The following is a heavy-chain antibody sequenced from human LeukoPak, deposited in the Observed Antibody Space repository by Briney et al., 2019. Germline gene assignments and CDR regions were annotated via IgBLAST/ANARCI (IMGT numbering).Heavy chain of an antibody. CDR1: VGSISRYY. V-gene: IGHV4-59*12. D-gene: IGHD6-13*01. Sequence: PSWTLSLTFTVSVGSISRYYWSWIRQPPCKGREGIGYIYYSGSTNYNPSLKSRVTISVDTHKNQFSLKLSSVTAADTAVYYCARSRIAAAGTRPTDAFDIWGQGTMVTVSS. CDR3: ARSRIAAAGTRPTDAFDI. CDR2: IYYSGST. J-gene: IGHJ3*02.